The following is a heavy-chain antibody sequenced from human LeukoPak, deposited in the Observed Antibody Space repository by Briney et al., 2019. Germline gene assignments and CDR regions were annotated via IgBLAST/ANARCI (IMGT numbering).Heavy chain of an antibody. CDR2: MNPNSGNT. Sequence: ASVKVSFKSSGYTFTSYDINWVRQATGQGLEWMGWMNPNSGNTGYAQKFQGRVTMTRNTSISTAYMELSSLRSEDTAVYYCARVVVAATPGAFDIWGQGTMVTVSS. J-gene: IGHJ3*02. CDR1: GYTFTSYD. D-gene: IGHD2-15*01. CDR3: ARVVVAATPGAFDI. V-gene: IGHV1-8*01.